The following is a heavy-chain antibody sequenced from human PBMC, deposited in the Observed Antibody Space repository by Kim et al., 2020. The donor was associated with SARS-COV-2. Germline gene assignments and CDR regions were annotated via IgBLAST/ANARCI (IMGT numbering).Heavy chain of an antibody. J-gene: IGHJ3*02. D-gene: IGHD1-1*01. CDR1: GFTFSDSA. CDR3: TRVPGTTLAFCDAFD. Sequence: GGSLRLSCGASGFTFSDSAMHWVRQASGKGLEWVGRIRSKANGYATAYIESVRGRFTISRDDSRNTAYLQMNSLKTEDTAVYYCTRVPGTTLAFCDAFD. CDR2: IRSKANGYAT. V-gene: IGHV3-73*01.